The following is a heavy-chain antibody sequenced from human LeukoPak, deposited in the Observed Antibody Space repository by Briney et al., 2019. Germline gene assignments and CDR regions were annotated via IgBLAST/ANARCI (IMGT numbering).Heavy chain of an antibody. D-gene: IGHD6-6*01. J-gene: IGHJ5*02. CDR1: GYTFTGYY. CDR3: AREPSIAARRANENWFDP. CDR2: INPNSGGT. V-gene: IGHV1-2*02. Sequence: ASVKVSCKASGYTFTGYYMHWVRQAPGQGLEWMGWINPNSGGTNYAQKFQGRVTMTRDTSISTAYMELSRLRSDDTAVYYCAREPSIAARRANENWFDPWGQGTLVTVSS.